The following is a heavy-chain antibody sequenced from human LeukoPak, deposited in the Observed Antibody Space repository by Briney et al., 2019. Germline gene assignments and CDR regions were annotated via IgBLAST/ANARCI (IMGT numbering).Heavy chain of an antibody. V-gene: IGHV1-2*02. CDR3: ARADPVGY. Sequence: GASVKVSCKASGYTFTGSFMHWVRQAPGQGLEWMGWVNCNTGGTKFAQKSQGRVTMTRDTSISTAYMELSRLRSDDTAVYYCARADPVGYWGQGTQVTVSS. CDR2: VNCNTGGT. J-gene: IGHJ4*02. CDR1: GYTFTGSF.